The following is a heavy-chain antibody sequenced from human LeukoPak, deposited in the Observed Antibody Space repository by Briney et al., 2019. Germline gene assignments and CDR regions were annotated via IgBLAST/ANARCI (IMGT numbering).Heavy chain of an antibody. V-gene: IGHV3-15*01. J-gene: IGHJ6*03. CDR1: GFTFSNAW. D-gene: IGHD1-26*01. Sequence: GGSLRLSCAASGFTFSNAWMSWVRQAPGKGLEWVGRIKSKTDGGTTDYAAPVKGRFTISRDDSKNTLYLQMNSLKTEDTAVYYCTTAYHGAGYYYYYYYMDVWGKGTTVTVSS. CDR2: IKSKTDGGTT. CDR3: TTAYHGAGYYYYYYYMDV.